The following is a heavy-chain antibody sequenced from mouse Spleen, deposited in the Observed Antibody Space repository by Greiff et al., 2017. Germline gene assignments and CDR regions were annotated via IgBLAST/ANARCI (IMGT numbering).Heavy chain of an antibody. CDR3: ARPITTVVATGWFAY. D-gene: IGHD1-1*01. CDR1: GYSFTGYY. Sequence: EVQLQQSGPELVKPGASVKISCKASGYSFTGYYMHWVKQSHGNILDWIGYIYPYNGVSSYNQKFKGKATLTVDKSSSTAYMELRSLTSEDSAVYYCARPITTVVATGWFAYWGQGTLVTVSA. V-gene: IGHV1-31*01. J-gene: IGHJ3*01. CDR2: IYPYNGVS.